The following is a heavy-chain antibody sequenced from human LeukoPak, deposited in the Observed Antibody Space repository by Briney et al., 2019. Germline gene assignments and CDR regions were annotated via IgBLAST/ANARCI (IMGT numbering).Heavy chain of an antibody. D-gene: IGHD3-10*01. CDR3: ATPRESYYGSGSYPPAFDI. CDR2: IYHSGST. CDR1: GGSISSNNW. Sequence: KASETLPLTCAVSGGSISSNNWWSWVRQPPGKGLEWIGEIYHSGSTNYNPSLKSRVTISVDKSKNQFSLKLNSVTAADTAVYYCATPRESYYGSGSYPPAFDIWGQGTMVTVSS. V-gene: IGHV4-4*02. J-gene: IGHJ3*02.